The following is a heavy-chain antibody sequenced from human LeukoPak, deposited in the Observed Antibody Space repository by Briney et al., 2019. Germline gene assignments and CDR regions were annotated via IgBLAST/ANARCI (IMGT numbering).Heavy chain of an antibody. CDR1: GGTFSSYA. CDR3: ARKKLHDYGDQNWFDP. CDR2: IIPIFGTA. V-gene: IGHV1-69*06. Sequence: GASVKVSCKASGGTFSSYAISLVRQAPGQGLEWMGGIIPIFGTANYAQKFQGRVTITADKSTSTAYMELSSLRSEDTAVYYCARKKLHDYGDQNWFDPWGQGTLVTVSS. J-gene: IGHJ5*02. D-gene: IGHD4-17*01.